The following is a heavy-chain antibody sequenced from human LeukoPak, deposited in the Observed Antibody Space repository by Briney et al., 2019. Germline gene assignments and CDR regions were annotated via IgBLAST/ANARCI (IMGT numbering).Heavy chain of an antibody. D-gene: IGHD5-12*01. CDR2: FDPEDGET. J-gene: IGHJ5*02. CDR1: GYTLTELS. V-gene: IGHV1-24*01. Sequence: ASVKVSCKVSGYTLTELSMHWVRQAPGKGLEWMGGFDPEDGETIYAQKFQGRVTMTEDTSTDTAYMELSSLRSEDTAVYYCARDRRSLEWLPPKYNWFDPWGQGTLVTVSS. CDR3: ARDRRSLEWLPPKYNWFDP.